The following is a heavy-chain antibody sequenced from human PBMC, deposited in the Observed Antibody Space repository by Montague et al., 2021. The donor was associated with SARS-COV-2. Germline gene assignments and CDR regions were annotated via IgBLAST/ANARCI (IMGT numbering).Heavy chain of an antibody. Sequence: SLRLSCAASGFTFEDYGMSWVRQAPGKGLEWVSGINWNGGSTGYADSVKGRFTISRDNAKNSLYLQMTSLRSEDTALYHCARVAAGYYFYMDVWGKGTTVTVSS. V-gene: IGHV3-20*01. CDR2: INWNGGST. CDR3: ARVAAGYYFYMDV. J-gene: IGHJ6*03. CDR1: GFTFEDYG. D-gene: IGHD6-25*01.